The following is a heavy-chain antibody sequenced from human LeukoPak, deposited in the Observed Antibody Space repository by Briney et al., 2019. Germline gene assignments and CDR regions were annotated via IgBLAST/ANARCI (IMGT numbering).Heavy chain of an antibody. CDR2: IYTSGST. J-gene: IGHJ3*02. V-gene: IGHV4-4*07. CDR1: GGSIGSYY. Sequence: PSETLSLTXTVSGGSIGSYYWSWIRQAAGKGLEWIGRIYTSGSTNYNPSPKSRVTMSVDTSKNQFSLKLSSVTAADTAVYYCARDEDMYGDYVQAFDIWGQGTMVTVSS. D-gene: IGHD4-17*01. CDR3: ARDEDMYGDYVQAFDI.